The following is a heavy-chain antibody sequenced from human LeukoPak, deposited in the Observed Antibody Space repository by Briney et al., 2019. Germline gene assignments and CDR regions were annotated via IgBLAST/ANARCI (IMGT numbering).Heavy chain of an antibody. CDR3: AREGSGSYYNWLDP. J-gene: IGHJ5*02. V-gene: IGHV3-74*01. CDR1: GFTFSSYW. CDR2: INSDGSST. D-gene: IGHD3-10*01. Sequence: GGSLRLYCAASGFTFSSYWMHWVRQAPGKGLVWVSRINSDGSSTSYADSVKGRITISRDNAKNTLYLQMNSLRAEDTAVYYCAREGSGSYYNWLDPWGQGIVVAVSS.